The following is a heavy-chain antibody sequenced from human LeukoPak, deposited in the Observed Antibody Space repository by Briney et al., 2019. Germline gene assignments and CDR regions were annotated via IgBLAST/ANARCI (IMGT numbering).Heavy chain of an antibody. J-gene: IGHJ6*02. CDR2: MFYSGST. Sequence: SETLSLTCTVSGGSISRIRQPPGKGLEWIGYMFYSGSTNYNPSLKSRVTISVDKSKNQFSLNLSSVTAADTAVYYCERLWGYNGYAPYGMDVWGQGTTVTVSS. CDR1: GGSISR. CDR3: ERLWGYNGYAPYGMDV. V-gene: IGHV4-59*12. D-gene: IGHD5-12*01.